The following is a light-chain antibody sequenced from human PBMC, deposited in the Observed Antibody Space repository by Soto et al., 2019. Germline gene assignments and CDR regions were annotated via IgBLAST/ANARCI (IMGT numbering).Light chain of an antibody. CDR3: QQHDRAHDT. J-gene: IGKJ3*01. Sequence: EIVLTQSPGTLSLSPGERATLSCRASQSISSGGLAWYQQKPGQAPRLLIYGASSRATGITDRFSGRGSGTDFTLTINTLEPEAFEVYFCQQHDRAHDTFCTRTKVHI. V-gene: IGKV3-20*01. CDR2: GAS. CDR1: QSISSGG.